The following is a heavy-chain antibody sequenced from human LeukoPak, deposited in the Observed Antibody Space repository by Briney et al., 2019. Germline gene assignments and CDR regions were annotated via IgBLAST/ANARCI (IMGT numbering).Heavy chain of an antibody. Sequence: SETLSLTCTVSGGSISGHYWSWIRQPPGKGLEWVAYIYYGGSTNYNPSLKSRVTISVDTSKNQFSLKLSSVTAADTAVYYCARMSSTSWEFDYWGRGTLVTVSS. CDR3: ARMSSTSWEFDY. CDR1: GGSISGHY. D-gene: IGHD2-2*01. J-gene: IGHJ4*02. CDR2: IYYGGST. V-gene: IGHV4-59*11.